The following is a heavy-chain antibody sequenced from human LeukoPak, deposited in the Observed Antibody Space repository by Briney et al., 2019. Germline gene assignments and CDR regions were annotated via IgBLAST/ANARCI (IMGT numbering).Heavy chain of an antibody. CDR2: IDYSGST. J-gene: IGHJ6*03. CDR3: ARVYYYYYYMDV. V-gene: IGHV4-39*07. CDR1: GGSISSSSYY. Sequence: SETLSLTRTVSGGSISSSSYYWGWIRQPPGKGLEWIGSIDYSGSTYYNPSLKSRVTISVDTSKNQFSLKLSSVTAADTAVYYCARVYYYYYYMDVWGKGTTVTVSS.